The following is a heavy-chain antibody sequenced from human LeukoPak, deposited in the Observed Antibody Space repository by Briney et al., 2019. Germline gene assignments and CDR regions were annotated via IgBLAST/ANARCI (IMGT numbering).Heavy chain of an antibody. V-gene: IGHV3-7*01. D-gene: IGHD4-17*01. J-gene: IGHJ3*02. CDR3: AREGYGDYHI. CDR1: GFPFSNHW. CDR2: INQDGSEK. Sequence: PGGSLRLSCAVSGFPFSNHWMTWVRQATGKGLERVANINQDGSEKYYVDSVKGRFSISRDNAKSSLYLQMNSLRVEDTAMYFCAREGYGDYHIWGQGTIVTVSS.